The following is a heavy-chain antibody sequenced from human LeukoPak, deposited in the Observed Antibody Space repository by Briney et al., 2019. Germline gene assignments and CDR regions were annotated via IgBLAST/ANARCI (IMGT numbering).Heavy chain of an antibody. CDR3: AKVPPGYCSSTSCFGYYFDY. V-gene: IGHV3-23*01. Sequence: PGGSLRLSCTASGFTFSSYAMTWVRQPPGKGLEWVSAISGSGGSTYYADSVKGRFTISRDNSKNTLYLQMNSLRAEDTAVYYCAKVPPGYCSSTSCFGYYFDYWGQGTLVTVSS. CDR1: GFTFSSYA. CDR2: ISGSGGST. D-gene: IGHD2-2*01. J-gene: IGHJ4*02.